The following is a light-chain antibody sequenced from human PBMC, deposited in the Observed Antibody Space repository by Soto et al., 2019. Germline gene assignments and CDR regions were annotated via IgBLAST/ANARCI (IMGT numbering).Light chain of an antibody. Sequence: QSDLTQPASVSGSPGQSITISCTGTSSDVGGYNYVSWYQQHPGKAPKFMIYDVSNRPSGVSNRFSGSKSGNTASLTISGLQAEDVADNYSTSNTPSNTRLPVFAPVTNVTV. V-gene: IGLV2-14*01. CDR1: SSDVGGYNY. J-gene: IGLJ1*01. CDR2: DVS. CDR3: TSNTPSNTRLPV.